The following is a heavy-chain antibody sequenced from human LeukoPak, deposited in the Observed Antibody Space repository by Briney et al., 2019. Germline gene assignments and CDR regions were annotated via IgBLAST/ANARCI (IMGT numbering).Heavy chain of an antibody. J-gene: IGHJ4*02. CDR3: VRGVVFVWGVYYFDL. Sequence: GGSLRLSCAASGFTLGTYWMHWVRQAPGKGLVWVSRISSDGTKISYADSVKGRFSMSSDLAKNTVYLQMNRLGVEDTAVYYCVRGVVFVWGVYYFDLWGQGTLVSVSS. CDR1: GFTLGTYW. V-gene: IGHV3-74*01. CDR2: ISSDGTKI. D-gene: IGHD3-10*02.